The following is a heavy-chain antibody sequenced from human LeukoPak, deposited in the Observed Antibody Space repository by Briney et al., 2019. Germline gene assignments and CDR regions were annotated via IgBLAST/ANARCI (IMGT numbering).Heavy chain of an antibody. V-gene: IGHV3-64D*09. J-gene: IGHJ4*02. CDR1: GFTFSNYA. Sequence: GGSLRLSCSASGFTFSNYAMHWVRQAPGKGLEYVSAINSNGGSTYYADSVKGRFTISRDNSKNTLYLQMSSLRAEDTAVYYCATLGGHSLAVQNGYWGQGTLVTVSS. CDR2: INSNGGST. D-gene: IGHD3-16*01. CDR3: ATLGGHSLAVQNGY.